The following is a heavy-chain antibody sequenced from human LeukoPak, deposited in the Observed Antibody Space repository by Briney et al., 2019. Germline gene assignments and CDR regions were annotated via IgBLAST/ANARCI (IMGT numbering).Heavy chain of an antibody. J-gene: IGHJ4*02. Sequence: GGSLRLSCTASGFTFSTYWMHWVRQAPGKGLVWVSRINGEGRSTSHADSVKGRFTISRDNAKNTLYLQMNSLRAEDTAVYYCARADRYYDILTGYNRGSYFDYWGQGTLVTVSS. CDR2: INGEGRST. V-gene: IGHV3-74*01. D-gene: IGHD3-9*01. CDR3: ARADRYYDILTGYNRGSYFDY. CDR1: GFTFSTYW.